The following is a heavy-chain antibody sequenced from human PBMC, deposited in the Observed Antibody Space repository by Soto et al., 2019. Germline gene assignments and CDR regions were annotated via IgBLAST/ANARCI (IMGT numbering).Heavy chain of an antibody. Sequence: GASVKVSCKASGYTFTSYAMHWVRQAPGQRLEWMGWINAGNGNTKYSQKFQGRVTITRDTSASTAYMELSSLRSEDTAVYYCARDGERSSCWHPGMNNQYHYGMGGWGQVTTVTVAS. CDR1: GYTFTSYA. D-gene: IGHD6-19*01. CDR2: INAGNGNT. CDR3: ARDGERSSCWHPGMNNQYHYGMGG. V-gene: IGHV1-3*01. J-gene: IGHJ6*02.